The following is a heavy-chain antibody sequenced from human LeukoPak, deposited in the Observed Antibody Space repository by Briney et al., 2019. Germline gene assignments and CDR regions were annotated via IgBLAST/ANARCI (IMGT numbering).Heavy chain of an antibody. D-gene: IGHD6-25*01. CDR2: IKHDGSEK. V-gene: IGHV3-7*01. Sequence: GGSLRLSCAASGFTFSSYWMSWVRQAPGNGLEWVANIKHDGSEKYYVASVKGRFTISRDNAKNSLYLQMNSLRAEDTAVYYCARALSTYIAALDYWGQGTLVTVSS. J-gene: IGHJ4*02. CDR1: GFTFSSYW. CDR3: ARALSTYIAALDY.